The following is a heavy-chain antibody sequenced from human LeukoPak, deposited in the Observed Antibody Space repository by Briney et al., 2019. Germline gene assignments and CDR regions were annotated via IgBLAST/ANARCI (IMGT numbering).Heavy chain of an antibody. CDR3: ARDLELSAVYYFDS. CDR1: GFTFSIFP. J-gene: IGHJ4*02. Sequence: GGSLRLSCEASGFTFSIFPMHWVRQAPGKGLEWVALISSGSEKYYADSVKGRFTISRDNSKNMLYLQMDSLRADDTAVYYCARDLELSAVYYFDSWGQGTLVIVSS. CDR2: ISSGSEK. D-gene: IGHD3-3*01. V-gene: IGHV3-30*04.